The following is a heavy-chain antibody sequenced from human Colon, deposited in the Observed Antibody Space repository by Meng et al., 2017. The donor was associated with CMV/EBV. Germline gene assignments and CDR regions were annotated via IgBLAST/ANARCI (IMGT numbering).Heavy chain of an antibody. Sequence: GGSLRLSCAASGVTFSDHWVHWVRQAPGKGLVWVSRIKSDGGGISYADSVKGRFTISRGNAENTVFLQMSSLRVEDTAVYYCEFRYDRSGDYYWGQGTLVTVSS. V-gene: IGHV3-74*01. D-gene: IGHD3-22*01. CDR1: GVTFSDHW. J-gene: IGHJ4*02. CDR2: IKSDGGGI. CDR3: EFRYDRSGDYY.